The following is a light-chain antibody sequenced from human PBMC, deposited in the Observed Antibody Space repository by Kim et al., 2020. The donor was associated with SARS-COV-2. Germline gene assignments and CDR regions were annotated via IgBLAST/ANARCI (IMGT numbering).Light chain of an antibody. J-gene: IGKJ2*01. Sequence: DVVLTQTPLSLSVTPGQPASISCKSTESLQDDDGRTYLFWYLQRPGQSPQLLISEVSTRSSAVPDRFSGRGSGTEFTLKISRVEAADVGVYYCMQGIHLPYTFGQGTKLEI. CDR2: EVS. V-gene: IGKV2-29*03. CDR1: ESLQDDDGRTY. CDR3: MQGIHLPYT.